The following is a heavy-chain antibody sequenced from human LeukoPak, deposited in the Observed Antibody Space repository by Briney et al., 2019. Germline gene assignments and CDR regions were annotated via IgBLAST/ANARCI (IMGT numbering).Heavy chain of an antibody. D-gene: IGHD3-10*01. CDR1: GFTFSSYW. Sequence: GGSLRLSCAASGFTFSSYWMSWVRQAPGKGLEWVANIKQDGSEKYYVDSVKGRFTISRDNAKNSLYLQMNSLRAEDTAVYYCAKNGGYYGSGAFDIWGRGTMVTVSS. CDR3: AKNGGYYGSGAFDI. V-gene: IGHV3-7*01. J-gene: IGHJ3*02. CDR2: IKQDGSEK.